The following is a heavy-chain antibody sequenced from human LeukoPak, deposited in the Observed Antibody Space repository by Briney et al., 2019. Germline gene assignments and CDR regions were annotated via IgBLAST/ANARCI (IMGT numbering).Heavy chain of an antibody. J-gene: IGHJ5*02. CDR1: GFTFSTYA. CDR2: ISGSGGST. CDR3: AKVGYCSGGSCYPLNWFDP. Sequence: PGGSLRLSCAASGFTFSTYAMSWVRKAPGKGLEWVSAISGSGGSTYYADSVKGRFTISRYNSKITLYLQMNSLRAEDTAVYYCAKVGYCSGGSCYPLNWFDPWGQGTLVTVSS. V-gene: IGHV3-23*01. D-gene: IGHD2-15*01.